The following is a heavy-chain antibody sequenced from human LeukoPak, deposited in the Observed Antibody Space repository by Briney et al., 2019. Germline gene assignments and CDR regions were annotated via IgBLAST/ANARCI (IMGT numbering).Heavy chain of an antibody. Sequence: SETLSLTCTVSGGSISSSSYYWGWIRQPPGKGLEWIGSIYYSGSTYYNPSLKSRVTISVDTSKNQFSLKLSSVTAADTAVYYCARGVTKYFDWHRDGYYFDYWGQGTLVTVSS. CDR1: GGSISSSSYY. V-gene: IGHV4-39*07. J-gene: IGHJ4*02. CDR2: IYYSGST. D-gene: IGHD3-9*01. CDR3: ARGVTKYFDWHRDGYYFDY.